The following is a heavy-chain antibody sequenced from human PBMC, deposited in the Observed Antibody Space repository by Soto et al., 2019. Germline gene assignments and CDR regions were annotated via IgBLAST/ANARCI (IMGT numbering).Heavy chain of an antibody. CDR2: IYPADSDT. CDR3: ARSREYSFGYKSPFDV. J-gene: IGHJ3*01. V-gene: IGHV5-51*01. Sequence: GESLKISCEASGYNFKNWWIVWVRQMPGKGLECMGIIYPADSDTRYSPSFQGRVTISADKSISTAYLQWNSLKASDTAIYYCARSREYSFGYKSPFDVWGQGTTVTVSS. CDR1: GYNFKNWW. D-gene: IGHD5-18*01.